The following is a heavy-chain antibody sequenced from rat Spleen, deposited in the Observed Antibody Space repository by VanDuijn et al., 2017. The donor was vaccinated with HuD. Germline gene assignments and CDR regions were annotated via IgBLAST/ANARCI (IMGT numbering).Heavy chain of an antibody. CDR3: AKDREYYGYNSFGY. J-gene: IGHJ2*01. Sequence: EVQLVESGGGLVQPGRSLKLSCAASGFTFSDYYMAWVRQAPKKGLEWVASISYEGSSTYYGDSVKGRFTISRDNAKSTLYLQMDSLRSEDTATYYCAKDREYYGYNSFGYWGQVVMVTVSS. V-gene: IGHV5-22*01. D-gene: IGHD1-9*01. CDR1: GFTFSDYY. CDR2: ISYEGSST.